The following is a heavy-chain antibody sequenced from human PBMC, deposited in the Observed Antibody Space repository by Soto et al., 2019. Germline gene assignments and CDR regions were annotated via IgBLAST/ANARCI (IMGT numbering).Heavy chain of an antibody. CDR2: ISDDGSYK. Sequence: GGSLRLSCAASGIAFRNYGMHWVRQAPGRGLEWVAVISDDGSYKNTADSVKGRFTISRDNSKNTLYLQMNSLRAEDTGVYYCAKDRGQVRRYFGDVTDVWGQGTTVTVSS. CDR3: AKDRGQVRRYFGDVTDV. CDR1: GIAFRNYG. J-gene: IGHJ6*02. D-gene: IGHD3-9*01. V-gene: IGHV3-30*18.